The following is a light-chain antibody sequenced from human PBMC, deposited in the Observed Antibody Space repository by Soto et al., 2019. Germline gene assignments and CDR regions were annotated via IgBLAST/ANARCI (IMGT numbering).Light chain of an antibody. J-gene: IGLJ3*02. CDR3: GSYTSSSTLGV. V-gene: IGLV2-14*03. CDR2: DVT. CDR1: RRDAVDYKF. Sequence: QSALTQPASVSGSPGQSITISCTGTRRDAVDYKFVSWYQQHPGKAPKLLIYDVTARPSGVSNRFSGSKSANTASLTISGLQAEDEADYYCGSYTSSSTLGVFGGGTKVTVL.